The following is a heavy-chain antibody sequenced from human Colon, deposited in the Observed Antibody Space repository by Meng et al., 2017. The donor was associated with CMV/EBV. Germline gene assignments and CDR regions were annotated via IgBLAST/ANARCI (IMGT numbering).Heavy chain of an antibody. CDR3: AKSHDYGNRYDAFDV. Sequence: GESLKISCAASGFTFSNYGMSWVRQAPGKGLEWVSSISGSGGTIYYADSLKGRFTISRDNSKNTLYLHMNSLGAEDTAVYYCAKSHDYGNRYDAFDVWGQGTTVTVSS. CDR2: ISGSGGTI. J-gene: IGHJ3*01. CDR1: GFTFSNYG. V-gene: IGHV3-23*01. D-gene: IGHD4-17*01.